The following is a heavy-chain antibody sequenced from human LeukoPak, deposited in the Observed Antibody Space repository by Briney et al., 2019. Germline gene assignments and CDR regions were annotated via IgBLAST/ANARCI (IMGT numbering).Heavy chain of an antibody. J-gene: IGHJ5*02. CDR2: ISGSGGST. Sequence: GGSLRLSCAASGFTFSSYAMSWVRQAPGKGLEWVSAISGSGGSTYYADSVKGRFTISRDNSKNTLYLQMNSLRAGGTAVYYWAKDRGSSSWHGWFDPWGQGTLVTVSA. D-gene: IGHD6-13*01. CDR3: AKDRGSSSWHGWFDP. CDR1: GFTFSSYA. V-gene: IGHV3-23*01.